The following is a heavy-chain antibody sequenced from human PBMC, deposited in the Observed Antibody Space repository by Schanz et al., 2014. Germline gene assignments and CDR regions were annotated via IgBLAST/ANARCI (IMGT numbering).Heavy chain of an antibody. Sequence: QVQLVQSGAEVKKPGASVKVSCKASGYTFTSDSMHWVRQAPGQGLEWMGWISPYNGNTNYAQKLQGRVTITRDTLASTAYMEVSSLRSEDTAVYYCARSGSSNWYFFDYWGQGTLVTVSS. CDR1: GYTFTSDS. D-gene: IGHD6-13*01. CDR2: ISPYNGNT. CDR3: ARSGSSNWYFFDY. J-gene: IGHJ4*02. V-gene: IGHV1-3*01.